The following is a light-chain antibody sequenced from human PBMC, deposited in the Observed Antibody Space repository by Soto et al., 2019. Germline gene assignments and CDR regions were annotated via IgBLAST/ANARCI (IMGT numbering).Light chain of an antibody. CDR1: QSVSTW. CDR2: KAS. V-gene: IGKV1-5*03. Sequence: DIQMTQSPSTLSASVGDRGTITCRASQSVSTWLTWYQQKPGKAPHLLIFKASTLESGVPSRFSGSGSGTEFTLTITSLQPDDFATYYCQQYNVHSPWTFGQGTKVEIK. CDR3: QQYNVHSPWT. J-gene: IGKJ1*01.